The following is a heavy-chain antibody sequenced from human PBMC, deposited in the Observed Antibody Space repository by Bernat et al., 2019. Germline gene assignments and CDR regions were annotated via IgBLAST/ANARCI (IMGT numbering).Heavy chain of an antibody. J-gene: IGHJ3*02. V-gene: IGHV3-66*02. CDR1: GFTVSSNY. Sequence: EVQLVESGGDLVQPGGSLRLSCAVSGFTVSSNYMTWVRQAPGKGLEWVSVIYTSGSTYYADSVKGRFTISRDNSKNTLYLQMNGLRGEDTAIYYCARDTSGGGDAFDIWGQGTLVTVSS. D-gene: IGHD1-1*01. CDR2: IYTSGST. CDR3: ARDTSGGGDAFDI.